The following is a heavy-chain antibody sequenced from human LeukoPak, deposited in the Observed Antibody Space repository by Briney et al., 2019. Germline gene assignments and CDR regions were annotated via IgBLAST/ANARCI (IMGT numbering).Heavy chain of an antibody. J-gene: IGHJ4*02. Sequence: GGSLRLSCAASGFTVSSTYMSWVRQAPGKGLEWVSVIYSGGNIYYIESVKGRFTISRDNAKNSLYLQMNSLRAEDTAVYYCARDIGIVGATIDYWGQGTLVTVSS. CDR3: ARDIGIVGATIDY. V-gene: IGHV3-53*01. CDR1: GFTVSSTY. CDR2: IYSGGNI. D-gene: IGHD1-26*01.